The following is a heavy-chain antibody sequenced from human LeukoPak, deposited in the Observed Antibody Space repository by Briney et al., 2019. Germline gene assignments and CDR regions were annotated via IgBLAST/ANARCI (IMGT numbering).Heavy chain of an antibody. CDR1: GFIFDDYA. J-gene: IGHJ3*02. D-gene: IGHD6-6*01. CDR3: ARDHHLGAPAEDI. CDR2: ISWNSGSI. V-gene: IGHV3-9*01. Sequence: GGSLRLSCAASGFIFDDYAMHWVRQAPGKGLEWVSGISWNSGSIGYADSVKGRFTISRDNAKNSLYLQMNSLRAEDTAVYYCARDHHLGAPAEDIWGQGTTVTVSS.